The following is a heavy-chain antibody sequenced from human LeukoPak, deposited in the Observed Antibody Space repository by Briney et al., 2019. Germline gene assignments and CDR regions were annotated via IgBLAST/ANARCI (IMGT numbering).Heavy chain of an antibody. J-gene: IGHJ4*02. V-gene: IGHV4-34*01. CDR1: GGSFSGYY. CDR3: AGESREHCSSTSCYRLYFDY. D-gene: IGHD2-2*02. CDR2: INHSGST. Sequence: SETLSLTCAVYGGSFSGYYWSWVRQPPGKGLEWIGEINHSGSTNYNPSLKSRVTISVDTSKNQFSLKLSSVTAADTAVYYCAGESREHCSSTSCYRLYFDYWGQGTLVTVSS.